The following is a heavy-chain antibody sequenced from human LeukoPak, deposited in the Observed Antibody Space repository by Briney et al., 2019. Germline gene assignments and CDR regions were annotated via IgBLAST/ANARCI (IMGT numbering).Heavy chain of an antibody. CDR2: MYYSRRT. Sequence: SETLSLTCTLSGGSICSYYWSSVRQPPGKGLGWMGYMYYSRRTKSNTSPQSRVTISADKSTNQISLKLYSVTAADTAVYYCAGSPGYVSRYYFDYWGQGTLVTVSS. J-gene: IGHJ4*02. CDR3: AGSPGYVSRYYFDY. CDR1: GGSICSYY. V-gene: IGHV4-59*08. D-gene: IGHD5-12*01.